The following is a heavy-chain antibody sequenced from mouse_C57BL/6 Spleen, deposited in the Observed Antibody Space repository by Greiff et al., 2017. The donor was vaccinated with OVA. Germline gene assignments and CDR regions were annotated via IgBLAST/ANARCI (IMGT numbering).Heavy chain of an antibody. Sequence: EVKLQEPGPGLVKPSQSLSLTCPVTGYSFTSGYYWNWIRPIPGNKLEWMGYISYDGSNNYNPSLKNRTTITLDTSKNQFFLKLKSVTTEDTATYYCARGYYGSSGYFDVWGTGTTVTVSS. CDR1: GYSFTSGYY. V-gene: IGHV3-6*01. J-gene: IGHJ1*03. D-gene: IGHD1-1*01. CDR3: ARGYYGSSGYFDV. CDR2: ISYDGSN.